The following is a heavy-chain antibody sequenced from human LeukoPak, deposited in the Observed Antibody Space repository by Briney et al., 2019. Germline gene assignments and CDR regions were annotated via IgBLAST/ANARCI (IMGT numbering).Heavy chain of an antibody. V-gene: IGHV4-59*12. D-gene: IGHD3-22*01. CDR1: GGSISSYY. CDR3: ATVPTKGPRKRITMIVVAETSLYYFDY. Sequence: SETLSLTCTVSGGSISSYYWSWIRQPPGKGLEWIGYIYYSGSTNYNPSLKSRVTISVDTSKKQFSLKLSSVTAADTAVYYCATVPTKGPRKRITMIVVAETSLYYFDYWGQGTLVTVSS. CDR2: IYYSGST. J-gene: IGHJ4*02.